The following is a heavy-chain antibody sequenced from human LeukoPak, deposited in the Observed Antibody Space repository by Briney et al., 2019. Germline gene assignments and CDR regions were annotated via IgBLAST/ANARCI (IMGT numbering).Heavy chain of an antibody. Sequence: GGSLRLSCAASGFTVSSNYMSWVRQAPGKGLEWVSVIYSGGSTYYADSVKGRFTISRDNSKNTLYLQMNSLRAEDTAVYCCARVAEDTAMDYWGQGTLVTVSS. CDR3: ARVAEDTAMDY. J-gene: IGHJ4*02. CDR1: GFTVSSNY. D-gene: IGHD5-18*01. CDR2: IYSGGST. V-gene: IGHV3-53*01.